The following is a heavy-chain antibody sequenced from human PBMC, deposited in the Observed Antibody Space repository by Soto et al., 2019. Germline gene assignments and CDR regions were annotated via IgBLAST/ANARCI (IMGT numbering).Heavy chain of an antibody. CDR2: IIPALGTA. J-gene: IGHJ2*01. V-gene: IGHV1-69*08. CDR3: ARPDFGDYWYFDL. CDR1: VGTFSSHT. D-gene: IGHD4-17*01. Sequence: QDQLVQSGAEVKKPGSSVKVSCKASVGTFSSHTFSWVRQAPGQGLEWMGRIIPALGTATYAQKFRGRVTIAADESATTVYMELNSLRSEDTAVYYCARPDFGDYWYFDLWGRGTLVNVSS.